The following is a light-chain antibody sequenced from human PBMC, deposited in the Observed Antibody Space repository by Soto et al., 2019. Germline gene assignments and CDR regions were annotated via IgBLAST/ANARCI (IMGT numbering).Light chain of an antibody. CDR3: RSFDTSLNRV. CDR1: SSNIGAGYD. J-gene: IGLJ2*01. CDR2: ANS. V-gene: IGLV1-40*01. Sequence: QSVLTQPPSVSGAPGQRVSISCTGSSSNIGAGYDVHWYKQLPGTAPKLLIYANSNRPSGVPDRFSGSKSGTSASLAITGIQADDEADYYCRSFDTSLNRVFGGGTKLTVL.